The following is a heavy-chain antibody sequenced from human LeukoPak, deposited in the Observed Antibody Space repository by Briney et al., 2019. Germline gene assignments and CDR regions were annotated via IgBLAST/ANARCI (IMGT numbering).Heavy chain of an antibody. V-gene: IGHV3-74*01. CDR1: GFTFSSYW. J-gene: IGHJ4*02. CDR2: INSDGSST. Sequence: GGSLRLSCAASGFTFSSYWMYWVRQAPGKGLVWVSRINSDGSSTSYADSVKGRFTISRDNAKNTLYLQMNSLRAEDTAVYYCASPYDSSGYYYPFDYWGQGTLVTVSS. D-gene: IGHD3-22*01. CDR3: ASPYDSSGYYYPFDY.